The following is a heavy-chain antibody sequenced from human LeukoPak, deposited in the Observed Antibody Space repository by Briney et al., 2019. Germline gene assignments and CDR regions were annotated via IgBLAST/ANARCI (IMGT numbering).Heavy chain of an antibody. CDR1: GGSISSSSYY. D-gene: IGHD3-3*01. CDR2: IYYSGST. J-gene: IGHJ6*03. Sequence: SETLSLTCTVSGGSISSSSYYWGWIRQPPGKGLEWIGSIYYSGSTYYNPSLKSRVTISVDTSKNQFSLKLSSVTAADTAVYYCARGGDYDFWSGHNYYYYYMDVWGKGTTVTVSS. V-gene: IGHV4-39*07. CDR3: ARGGDYDFWSGHNYYYYYMDV.